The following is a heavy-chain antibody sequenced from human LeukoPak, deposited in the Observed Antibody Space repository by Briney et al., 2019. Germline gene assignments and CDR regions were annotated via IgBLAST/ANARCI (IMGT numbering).Heavy chain of an antibody. V-gene: IGHV3-23*01. CDR2: ISGGGGST. Sequence: GGSLRLSCAASGFTFSSYAMSWVRQAPGKGLEWVSAISGGGGSTYYADSVKGRFTISRDNSKNTLYLQMNSLRAEDTAVYYCAKVEGAVYYYDSSGYYDYWGQGTLVTVSS. J-gene: IGHJ4*02. CDR3: AKVEGAVYYYDSSGYYDY. D-gene: IGHD3-22*01. CDR1: GFTFSSYA.